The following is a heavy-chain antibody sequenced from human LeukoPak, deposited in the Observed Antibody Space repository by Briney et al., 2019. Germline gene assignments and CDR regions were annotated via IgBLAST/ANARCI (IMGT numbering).Heavy chain of an antibody. Sequence: SETLSLTCTVSGDSISSYYWSWIRQPAGKGLEWIGRIYTSGSTNYNPSLKSRVTMSVDTSKNQFSLKLSSVTAADTAVYYCARDGLSYDSSGYYPDYFDYWGQGTLVTVSS. CDR3: ARDGLSYDSSGYYPDYFDY. V-gene: IGHV4-4*07. D-gene: IGHD3-22*01. CDR2: IYTSGST. J-gene: IGHJ4*02. CDR1: GDSISSYY.